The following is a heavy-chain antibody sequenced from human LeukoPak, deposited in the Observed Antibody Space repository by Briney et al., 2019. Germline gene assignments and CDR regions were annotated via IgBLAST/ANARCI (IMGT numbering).Heavy chain of an antibody. CDR1: GFTFSAYW. V-gene: IGHV3-7*04. CDR3: ARGPSSGNALNY. Sequence: PGGSLRLSCAASGFTFSAYWTSWVRQAPGKGLEWVANIKQDGSERYYVDSVKGRFTISRDNAKNSLYLQMNSLRDEDTAVYYCARGPSSGNALNYWGQGTLVTVSS. J-gene: IGHJ4*02. CDR2: IKQDGSER. D-gene: IGHD3-16*01.